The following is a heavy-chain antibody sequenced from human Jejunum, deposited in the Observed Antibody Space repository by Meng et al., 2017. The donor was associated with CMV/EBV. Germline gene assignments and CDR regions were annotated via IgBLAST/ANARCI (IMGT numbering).Heavy chain of an antibody. CDR1: FNFGTFW. CDR3: ARALYSYGLGARFDF. D-gene: IGHD5-18*01. J-gene: IGHJ4*02. CDR2: IKDDGSEK. V-gene: IGHV3-7*01. Sequence: FNFGTFWMGGVRQAPGKGLEWVANIKDDGSEKYSVDSVKGRFTISRDNAKNSLSLQMNSLRAEDTAVYYCARALYSYGLGARFDFWGQGSLVTVSS.